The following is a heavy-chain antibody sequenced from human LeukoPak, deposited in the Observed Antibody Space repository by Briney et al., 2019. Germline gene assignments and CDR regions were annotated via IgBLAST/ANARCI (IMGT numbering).Heavy chain of an antibody. CDR3: ASLSIVVVPAARRIYGMDV. CDR2: INHSGGT. J-gene: IGHJ6*02. CDR1: GGSFSGYY. V-gene: IGHV4-34*01. D-gene: IGHD2-2*01. Sequence: PSETLSLTCAVYGGSFSGYYWSWIRQPPGKGLEWIGEINHSGGTNNNPPLKSRVTISVDTSKNQFSLKLSSGTAADTAMYYCASLSIVVVPAARRIYGMDVWGQGTTVTVSS.